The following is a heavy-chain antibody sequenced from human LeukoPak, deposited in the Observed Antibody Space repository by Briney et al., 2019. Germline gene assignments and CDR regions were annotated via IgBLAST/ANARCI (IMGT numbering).Heavy chain of an antibody. CDR1: GFTFTTFW. D-gene: IGHD6-19*01. CDR3: VRDPSSGWYLKGWFDP. CDR2: INHDGSST. J-gene: IGHJ5*02. Sequence: GGSLRLSCATSGFTFTTFWMHWVRQAPGKGLVWVSRINHDGSSTNYADSVKGRFTISRDNAKNTVYLQMNSLRAEDTAVYYCVRDPSSGWYLKGWFDPWGQGTLVTVSS. V-gene: IGHV3-74*01.